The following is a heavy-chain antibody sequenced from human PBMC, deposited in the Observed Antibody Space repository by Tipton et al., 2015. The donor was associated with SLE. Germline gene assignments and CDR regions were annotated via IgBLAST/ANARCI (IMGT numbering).Heavy chain of an antibody. J-gene: IGHJ5*02. CDR3: ARGQVGPLRFDP. Sequence: TLSLTCTVSGGSISSHYWSWIRQPPGKGLEWIGYIYYSGSTTYNPSLKSRVTISVDMSKKQVSLKLTSVTAADTAVYYCARGQVGPLRFDPWGQGTLVTVSS. V-gene: IGHV4-59*11. CDR1: GGSISSHY. CDR2: IYYSGST. D-gene: IGHD1-26*01.